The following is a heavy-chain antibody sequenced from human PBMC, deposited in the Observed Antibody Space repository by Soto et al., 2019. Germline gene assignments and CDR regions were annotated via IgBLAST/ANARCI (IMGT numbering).Heavy chain of an antibody. D-gene: IGHD3-22*01. J-gene: IGHJ4*02. Sequence: ASVKVSCKASGGTFSSYAISWVRQAPGQGLEWMGGIIPIFGTANYAQKFQGRVTITADESTSTAYMELSSLRSEDTAVYYCARDPGPEYYDSSGNFDYWGQGTLVTVSS. CDR1: GGTFSSYA. V-gene: IGHV1-69*13. CDR2: IIPIFGTA. CDR3: ARDPGPEYYDSSGNFDY.